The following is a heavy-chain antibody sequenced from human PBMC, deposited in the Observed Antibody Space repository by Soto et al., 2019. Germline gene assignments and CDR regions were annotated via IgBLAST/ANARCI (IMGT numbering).Heavy chain of an antibody. J-gene: IGHJ4*02. V-gene: IGHV3-9*02. Sequence: EVQLVESGGGLGQPGRSLRLSCAVSGSTSNEYAMHWLRQAPGNGLEWVSGIFLESDRTGYADSVKGRFTTSRDKAKNSLYLQMNSLRPEDTALYYCGKDGKAGGLDFWGQGTLVTVSS. CDR2: IFLESDRT. CDR1: GSTSNEYA. CDR3: GKDGKAGGLDF. D-gene: IGHD2-15*01.